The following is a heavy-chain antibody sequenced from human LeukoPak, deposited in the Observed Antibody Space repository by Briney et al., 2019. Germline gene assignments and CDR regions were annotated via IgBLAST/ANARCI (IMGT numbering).Heavy chain of an antibody. Sequence: SETLSLTCAVSGYSISSGYYWGWIRQPPGKGLEWIGSKYHSGSTYYNPSLKSRVTISVDTSKNQFSLKLSSVTAADTAVYYCARAGQRAFDIWGQGTMVTVAS. CDR2: KYHSGST. V-gene: IGHV4-38-2*01. CDR1: GYSISSGYY. D-gene: IGHD3-10*01. CDR3: ARAGQRAFDI. J-gene: IGHJ3*02.